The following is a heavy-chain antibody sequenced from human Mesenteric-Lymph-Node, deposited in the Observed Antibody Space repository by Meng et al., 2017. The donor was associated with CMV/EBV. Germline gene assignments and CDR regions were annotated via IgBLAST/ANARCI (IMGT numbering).Heavy chain of an antibody. CDR1: GGSFSGYY. CDR3: ASSIAARRGADY. CDR2: INHSGST. D-gene: IGHD6-6*01. J-gene: IGHJ4*02. V-gene: IGHV4-34*01. Sequence: VQRKQLGAGLLKPSETLSLPCAVYGGSFSGYYWSWIRQPPGKGLEWIGEINHSGSTNYNPSLKSRVTISVDTSKNQFSLKLSSVTAADTAVYYCASSIAARRGADYWGQGTLVTVSS.